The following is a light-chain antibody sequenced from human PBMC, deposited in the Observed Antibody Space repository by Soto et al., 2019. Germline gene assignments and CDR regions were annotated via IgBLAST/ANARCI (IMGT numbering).Light chain of an antibody. CDR1: QSVSSN. CDR3: QQYTNWPWT. CDR2: GAS. J-gene: IGKJ1*01. V-gene: IGKV3-15*01. Sequence: EIVTTQSPATLSVSPGERVTLSCRASQSVSSNLAWYQHKLGQAPRLLIYGASTRATGIPARFSGSGSGTEFTLTMSSLQSEDFAVYYCQQYTNWPWTFGQGTKVDIK.